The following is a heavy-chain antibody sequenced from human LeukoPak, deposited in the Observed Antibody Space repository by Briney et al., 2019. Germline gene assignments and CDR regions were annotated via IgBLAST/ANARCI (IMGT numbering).Heavy chain of an antibody. CDR1: GGSISSYY. J-gene: IGHJ4*02. CDR2: IYYSGST. Sequence: PSETLSLTCTVSGGSISSYYWSWIRQPPGKGLEWIGYIYYSGSTNYNPSLKSRVTISVDTSKNQFSLKLSSVAAADTAVYYCARVGKGGFPDYWGQGTLVTVSS. V-gene: IGHV4-59*01. CDR3: ARVGKGGFPDY. D-gene: IGHD5-12*01.